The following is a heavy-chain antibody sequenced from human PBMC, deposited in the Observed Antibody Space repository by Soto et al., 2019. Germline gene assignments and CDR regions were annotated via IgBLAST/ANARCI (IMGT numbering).Heavy chain of an antibody. CDR2: INPSGGST. Sequence: ASVKVSCKASGYTFTSYYMHWVRQAPGQGLEWMGIINPSGGSTSYAQKFQGRVTMTRDTSTSTVYMELSSLRSEDTAVYYCASNIIGPDDAFDIWGQGTMVTVSS. D-gene: IGHD3-10*01. CDR1: GYTFTSYY. CDR3: ASNIIGPDDAFDI. V-gene: IGHV1-46*03. J-gene: IGHJ3*02.